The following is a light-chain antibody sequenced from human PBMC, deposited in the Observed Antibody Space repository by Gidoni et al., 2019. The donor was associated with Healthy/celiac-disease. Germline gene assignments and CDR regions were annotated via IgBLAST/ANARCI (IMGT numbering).Light chain of an antibody. Sequence: SYELTQPPSVSVSPGQTASITCSGDKLGDKYACWYQQQPGQSPVLVIYQDSKRPSGVPGRFSGSYSGNTATLPISGTQAMDEADYYCQAWDSSTAVFGGGTKLTVL. CDR3: QAWDSSTAV. V-gene: IGLV3-1*01. CDR1: KLGDKY. CDR2: QDS. J-gene: IGLJ2*01.